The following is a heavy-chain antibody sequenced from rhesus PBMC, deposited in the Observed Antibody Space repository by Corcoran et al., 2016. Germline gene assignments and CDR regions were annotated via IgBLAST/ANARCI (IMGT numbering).Heavy chain of an antibody. Sequence: QVQLQESGPGVVKPSETLSLTCAVSGGTISRGYCYRSWVRKPPGKGLEWIGGIYSNSESTNYNPSLKSRVTISKDTSKNQFSLKLSSVTATDTAVYYCARESPTVTDFDYWGQGVLVTVSS. D-gene: IGHD4-23*01. CDR1: GGTISRGYCY. CDR3: ARESPTVTDFDY. CDR2: IYSNSEST. J-gene: IGHJ4*01. V-gene: IGHV4S12*01.